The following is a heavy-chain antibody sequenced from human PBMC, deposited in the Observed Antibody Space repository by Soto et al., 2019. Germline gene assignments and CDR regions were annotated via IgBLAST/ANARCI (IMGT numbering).Heavy chain of an antibody. CDR2: IYYSGST. D-gene: IGHD3-9*01. CDR3: ARFMYYDILTGPPRPCWFAP. Sequence: PSETLSLTCTVSGGSISSYYWSWIRQPPGKGLEWIGYIYYSGSTNYNPSLKSRVTISVDTSKNQFSLKLSSVTAADTAVYYCARFMYYDILTGPPRPCWFAPWGQGTMVTVSS. V-gene: IGHV4-59*08. CDR1: GGSISSYY. J-gene: IGHJ5*02.